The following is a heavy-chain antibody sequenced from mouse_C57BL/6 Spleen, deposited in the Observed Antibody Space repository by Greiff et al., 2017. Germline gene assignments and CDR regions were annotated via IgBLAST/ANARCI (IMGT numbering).Heavy chain of an antibody. D-gene: IGHD1-1*01. CDR3: ARNHNYYGSSYFDY. V-gene: IGHV1-50*01. J-gene: IGHJ2*01. Sequence: QVQLKQPGAELVKPGASVKLSCKASGYTFTSYWMQWVKQRPGQGLEWIGEIDPSDSYTNHNQKFKGKATLTVDTSSSTAYMQLSSLTSEDSAVYYCARNHNYYGSSYFDYWGQGTTLTVSS. CDR1: GYTFTSYW. CDR2: IDPSDSYT.